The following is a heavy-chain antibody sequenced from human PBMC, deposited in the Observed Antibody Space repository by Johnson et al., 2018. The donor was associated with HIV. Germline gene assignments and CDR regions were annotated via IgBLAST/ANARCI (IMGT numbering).Heavy chain of an antibody. Sequence: QVQLVESGGGVVQPGRSVRLSCAASGLNFSDYGMHWVRQAPGKGLEWVAVISFDGSNEHYADSVRGRFTISRDNSKNTLYLQMNSLRAEDTALYYCARAPGGSPRAAFDIWGQGTMVTVSS. V-gene: IGHV3-30*04. D-gene: IGHD2-15*01. CDR2: ISFDGSNE. CDR1: GLNFSDYG. J-gene: IGHJ3*02. CDR3: ARAPGGSPRAAFDI.